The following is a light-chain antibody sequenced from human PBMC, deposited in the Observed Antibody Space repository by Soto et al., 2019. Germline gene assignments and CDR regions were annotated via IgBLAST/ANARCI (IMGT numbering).Light chain of an antibody. Sequence: QSALTQPASVSGSPGQSITISCTGTSSDVGGYNYVSLYPQHPGKAPKLMIYDVSNRPSGVSNRFSGSKSGNTASLTISGLQAEDEADYYCSSYTSSSTLVVFGGGTKLTVL. J-gene: IGLJ2*01. CDR3: SSYTSSSTLVV. CDR1: SSDVGGYNY. CDR2: DVS. V-gene: IGLV2-14*01.